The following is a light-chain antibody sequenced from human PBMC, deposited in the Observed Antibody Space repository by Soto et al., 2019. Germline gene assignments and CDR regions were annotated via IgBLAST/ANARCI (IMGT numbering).Light chain of an antibody. V-gene: IGKV4-1*01. J-gene: IGKJ1*01. CDR3: QQYYSRPPT. CDR1: QSVFSSSNYRNY. Sequence: DIVMTPSPDSLAVSLGERATFNCKSSQSVFSSSNYRNYLAWYQQKPRQSPKLLIYWASTRASGVPDRFSGSGSGTDFTLTISNLQAEDFAVYYCQQYYSRPPTFGQGTKVEIK. CDR2: WAS.